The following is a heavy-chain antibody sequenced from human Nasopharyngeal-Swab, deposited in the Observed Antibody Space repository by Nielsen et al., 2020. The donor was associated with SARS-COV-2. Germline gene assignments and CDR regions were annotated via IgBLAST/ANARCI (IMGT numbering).Heavy chain of an antibody. V-gene: IGHV7-4-1*02. Sequence: WVREAAGQGLEWVGRIHTNTGNPKYAQGFTGRFVFSLDTSVSTAYLQISSLKAEDTAVYYCARDHRTTIFGVVIIQGYYGMDVWGQGTTVTVSS. J-gene: IGHJ6*02. CDR2: IHTNTGNP. CDR3: ARDHRTTIFGVVIIQGYYGMDV. D-gene: IGHD3-3*01.